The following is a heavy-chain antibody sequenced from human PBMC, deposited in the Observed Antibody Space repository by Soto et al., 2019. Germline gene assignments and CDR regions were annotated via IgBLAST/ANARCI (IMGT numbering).Heavy chain of an antibody. D-gene: IGHD3-16*02. CDR3: AKDRGIIVKAGDAFDV. Sequence: PGVSLRLSCASSGFTLSMSAVNWVRQAPGKGLEWVSYISDSGDRTYYADSVKGRFTISRDRSKNTVSLQMDSLRAEDTAVYYCAKDRGIIVKAGDAFDVWGQGTKVTVSS. CDR1: GFTLSMSA. CDR2: ISDSGDRT. J-gene: IGHJ3*01. V-gene: IGHV3-23*01.